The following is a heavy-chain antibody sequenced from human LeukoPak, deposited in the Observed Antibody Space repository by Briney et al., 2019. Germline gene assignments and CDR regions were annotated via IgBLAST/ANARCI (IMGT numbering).Heavy chain of an antibody. D-gene: IGHD6-25*01. J-gene: IGHJ4*02. CDR1: GFTFSSYG. Sequence: GGSLRLSCAASGFTFSSYGMHWVRQAPGKGLEWVAVIWYDGSNKYYGDSVKGRFTISRDNAKNSLYLQMNSLRADDTAVYYCARVRGGYYFDYWGQGTLVTVSS. V-gene: IGHV3-33*01. CDR2: IWYDGSNK. CDR3: ARVRGGYYFDY.